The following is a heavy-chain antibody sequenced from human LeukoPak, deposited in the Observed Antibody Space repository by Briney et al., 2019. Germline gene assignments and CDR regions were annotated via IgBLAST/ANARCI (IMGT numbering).Heavy chain of an antibody. CDR1: GLTFSTYV. D-gene: IGHD3-10*01. J-gene: IGHJ3*02. CDR3: AKGLRWNYYGSGSYGGTDAFDI. Sequence: GGSLRLSCAASGLTFSTYVMNWVRQAPGKGLEWVSAISGSGGSTYYADSVKGRFTISRDNSKNTLYLQMNSLRAEDTAVYYCAKGLRWNYYGSGSYGGTDAFDIWGQGTMVTVSS. CDR2: ISGSGGST. V-gene: IGHV3-23*01.